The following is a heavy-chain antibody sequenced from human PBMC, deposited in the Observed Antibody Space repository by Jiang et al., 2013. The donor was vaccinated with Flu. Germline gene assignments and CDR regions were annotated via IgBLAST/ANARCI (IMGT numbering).Heavy chain of an antibody. Sequence: GPGLVKPSETLSLSCTVSGGSFSSENSYWGWIRQPPGKGLEWIGSIYYSGSTYYNPSLKSRVTISVDTSKKQFSLKLTSVTAADTAVYYCASQHWDHGSGSYYMSYWGQGTLVTVSS. CDR1: GGSFSSENSY. CDR3: ASQHWDHGSGSYYMSY. D-gene: IGHD3-10*01. J-gene: IGHJ4*02. CDR2: IYYSGST. V-gene: IGHV4-39*07.